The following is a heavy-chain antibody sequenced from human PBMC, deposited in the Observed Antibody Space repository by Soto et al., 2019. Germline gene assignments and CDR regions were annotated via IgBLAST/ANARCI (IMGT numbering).Heavy chain of an antibody. V-gene: IGHV3-30-3*01. CDR3: ARDLFYYGSGARYYYYGMDV. D-gene: IGHD3-10*01. J-gene: IGHJ6*02. Sequence: AGGSLRLSCAASGFTFSSYAMHWVRQAPGKGLEWVAVISYDGSNKYYADSVKGRFTISRDNSKNTLYLQMNSLRAEDTAVYYCARDLFYYGSGARYYYYGMDVWGQGTTVTVSS. CDR2: ISYDGSNK. CDR1: GFTFSSYA.